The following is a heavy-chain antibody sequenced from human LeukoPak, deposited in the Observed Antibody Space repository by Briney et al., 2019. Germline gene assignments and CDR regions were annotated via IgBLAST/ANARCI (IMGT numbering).Heavy chain of an antibody. Sequence: GGSLRLSCAASGFTFSRYSMNWVRQAPGKGLEWVSSISSSSSYIYYADSLTRRFTISRDNAKTSLYLQMNSLRAEDTAVYYCARDRLIYGDYGDAFDIWGQGTMVAVSS. CDR1: GFTFSRYS. V-gene: IGHV3-21*01. CDR3: ARDRLIYGDYGDAFDI. D-gene: IGHD4-17*01. J-gene: IGHJ3*02. CDR2: ISSSSSYI.